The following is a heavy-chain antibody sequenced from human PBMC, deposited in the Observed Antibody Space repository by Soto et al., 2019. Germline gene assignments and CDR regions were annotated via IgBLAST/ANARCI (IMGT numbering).Heavy chain of an antibody. D-gene: IGHD2-2*01. J-gene: IGHJ4*02. CDR2: ISGSGGST. V-gene: IGHV3-23*01. Sequence: LRLSFAASGFTFSSYAMSWVRQAPGKGLEWVSAISGSGGSTYYADSVKGRFTISRDNSKNTLYLQMNSLRAEDTAVYYCAKDFWVRPAATPDYWGQGTLVTVSS. CDR3: AKDFWVRPAATPDY. CDR1: GFTFSSYA.